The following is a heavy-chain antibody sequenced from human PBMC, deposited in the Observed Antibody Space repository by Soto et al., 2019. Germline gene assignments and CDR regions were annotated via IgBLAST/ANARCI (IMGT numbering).Heavy chain of an antibody. Sequence: QVQLVQSGAEVKKPGASVKVSCKASGYTFTSYAMHWVRQAPGQRLEWMGWINAGNGNTKYSQKFQGRVTITRDTSVSTAYMELSSLRSEDTAVYYCARNPNYGLGSPIDYWGQGALVTVSS. CDR3: ARNPNYGLGSPIDY. J-gene: IGHJ4*02. CDR2: INAGNGNT. V-gene: IGHV1-3*01. CDR1: GYTFTSYA. D-gene: IGHD3-10*01.